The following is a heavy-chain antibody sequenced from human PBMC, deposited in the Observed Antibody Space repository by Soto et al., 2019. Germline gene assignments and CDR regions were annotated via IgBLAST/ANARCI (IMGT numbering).Heavy chain of an antibody. V-gene: IGHV1-69*13. J-gene: IGHJ6*02. CDR2: IIPIFGTA. Sequence: GASVKVSCKASGGTFSSYAISWVRQAPGQGLEWMGGIIPIFGTANYAQKFQGRVTITADESTSTAYMELSSLRSEDTAVYYCARDSASRSRSITIFGLLYYCMVVSGQGPMVTVSS. D-gene: IGHD3-3*01. CDR1: GGTFSSYA. CDR3: ARDSASRSRSITIFGLLYYCMVV.